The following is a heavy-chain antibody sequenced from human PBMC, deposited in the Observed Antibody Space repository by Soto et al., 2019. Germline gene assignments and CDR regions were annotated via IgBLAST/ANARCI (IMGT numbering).Heavy chain of an antibody. CDR3: ARPKNIAAAGTSGGWFDP. J-gene: IGHJ5*02. D-gene: IGHD6-13*01. CDR2: INAGNGNT. V-gene: IGHV1-3*01. Sequence: QVQLVQSGAEVKKPGASVKVSCKASGDTFTSYAMHWVRQAPGQRLEWMGWINAGNGNTKYSQKFQGRVTITRDTSASTAYMELSSLRSEDTAVYYCARPKNIAAAGTSGGWFDPWCQGTLVTFSS. CDR1: GDTFTSYA.